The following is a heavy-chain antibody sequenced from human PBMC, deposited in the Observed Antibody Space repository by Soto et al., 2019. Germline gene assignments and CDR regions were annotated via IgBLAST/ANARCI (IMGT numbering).Heavy chain of an antibody. J-gene: IGHJ6*02. D-gene: IGHD2-2*01. CDR3: ARDEDCSSTSCYGLYYYGMDV. V-gene: IGHV1-18*01. Sequence: ASVKVSCKASGYTFTSYGISWVRQAPGQGLEWMGWISAYNGNTNYAQKLQGRVTMTTDTSTSTAYMGLRSLRSDDTAVYYCARDEDCSSTSCYGLYYYGMDVWGQGTTVTVSS. CDR1: GYTFTSYG. CDR2: ISAYNGNT.